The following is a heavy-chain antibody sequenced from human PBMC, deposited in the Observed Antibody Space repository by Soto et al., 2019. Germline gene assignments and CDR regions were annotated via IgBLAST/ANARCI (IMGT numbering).Heavy chain of an antibody. J-gene: IGHJ3*01. Sequence: PGESLKISCTVSGHTFNAYWIGWVRQTPGKGLEWVGIIFPGDSDTRYSPSFDGQVTISVDKSIKTAYLQWSSLTASDTAIYFCARASIVVTTIPSACDVWGQGTMVTV. CDR3: ARASIVVTTIPSACDV. D-gene: IGHD3-22*01. CDR2: IFPGDSDT. CDR1: GHTFNAYW. V-gene: IGHV5-51*01.